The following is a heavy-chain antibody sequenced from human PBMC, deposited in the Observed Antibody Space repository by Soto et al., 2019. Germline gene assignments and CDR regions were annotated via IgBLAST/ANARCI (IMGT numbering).Heavy chain of an antibody. CDR1: GFTFSSYG. Sequence: QVQLVESGGGVVQPGRSLRLSCAASGFTFSSYGMHWVRQAPGKGLEWVVVIWYDGSNKYYADSVKGRFTISRDNSKNTLYLQMNSLRAEDTAVYYCARDVRQQLVHWGQGTLVTVSS. CDR2: IWYDGSNK. D-gene: IGHD6-13*01. J-gene: IGHJ4*02. CDR3: ARDVRQQLVH. V-gene: IGHV3-33*01.